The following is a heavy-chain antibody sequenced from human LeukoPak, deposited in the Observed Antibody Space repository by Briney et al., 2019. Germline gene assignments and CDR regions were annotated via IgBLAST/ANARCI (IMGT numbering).Heavy chain of an antibody. CDR3: ANGIVVVVAATPDFDY. D-gene: IGHD2-15*01. CDR2: ISGSGGST. CDR1: GFTFSSYA. Sequence: GGSLRLSCAASGFTFSSYAMSWVRQAPGKGLEWVSAISGSGGSTYYAGSVKGRFTISRDNSKNTLYLQMNSLRAEDTAVYYCANGIVVVVAATPDFDYWGQGTLVTVSS. J-gene: IGHJ4*02. V-gene: IGHV3-23*01.